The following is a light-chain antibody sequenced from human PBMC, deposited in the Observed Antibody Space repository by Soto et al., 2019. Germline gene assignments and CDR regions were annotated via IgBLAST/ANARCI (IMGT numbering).Light chain of an antibody. J-gene: IGLJ1*01. V-gene: IGLV4-69*01. Sequence: QLVLTQSPSASASLGASVKLTCTLSSGHSSYAIAWHQQQPEKGPRYLMKLNSDGSHSKGDGIPDRFSGSSSGAERYLTISSLQSEDEADDYCQTWGTGIPYVFGTGTKLTVL. CDR3: QTWGTGIPYV. CDR1: SGHSSYA. CDR2: LNSDGSH.